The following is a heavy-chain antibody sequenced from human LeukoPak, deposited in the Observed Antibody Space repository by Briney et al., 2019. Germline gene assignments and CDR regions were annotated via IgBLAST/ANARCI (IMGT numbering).Heavy chain of an antibody. J-gene: IGHJ4*02. Sequence: PGGSLRLSCAASGFTFSSYAMSWVRQAPGKGLEWVSAISGSGGSTYYADSVKGRFTISRDNSKNTLYLQMNSLRAEDTAVYYCAKGSVYRVGATIFDYWGRGTLVTVSS. CDR1: GFTFSSYA. D-gene: IGHD1-26*01. V-gene: IGHV3-23*01. CDR2: ISGSGGST. CDR3: AKGSVYRVGATIFDY.